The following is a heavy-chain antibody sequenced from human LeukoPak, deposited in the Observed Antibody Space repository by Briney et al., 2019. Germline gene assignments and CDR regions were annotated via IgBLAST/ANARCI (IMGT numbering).Heavy chain of an antibody. Sequence: ASVKVSCKASGYTFTSYAMDWVRQAPGQGLEWMGWINTITGNPTYAQGFTGRFVFSLDTSVSTAYLQISSLKAEDTAVYYCARDLRSSMIVGAFDPWGQGTLVTVSS. CDR1: GYTFTSYA. J-gene: IGHJ5*02. CDR2: INTITGNP. CDR3: ARDLRSSMIVGAFDP. D-gene: IGHD3-22*01. V-gene: IGHV7-4-1*02.